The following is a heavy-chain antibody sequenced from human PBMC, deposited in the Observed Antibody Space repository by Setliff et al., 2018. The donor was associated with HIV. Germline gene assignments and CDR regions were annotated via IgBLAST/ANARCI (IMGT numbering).Heavy chain of an antibody. CDR1: GRSLSIYF. Sequence: SETLSLTCAVYGRSLSIYFWTWIRQSPGKGLEWIGEIDHGGSPTYNPSSKSRVSISLDTANKQFSLTLNSLTAADSALYFCAGGFPKYNFRLFDSWGQGTLVTVSS. J-gene: IGHJ5*01. CDR2: IDHGGSP. CDR3: AGGFPKYNFRLFDS. V-gene: IGHV4-34*01. D-gene: IGHD1-1*01.